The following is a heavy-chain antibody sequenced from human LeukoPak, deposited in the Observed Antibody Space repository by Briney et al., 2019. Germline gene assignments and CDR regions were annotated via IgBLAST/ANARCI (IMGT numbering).Heavy chain of an antibody. V-gene: IGHV3-11*01. CDR1: GFTFSDYE. Sequence: GGSLRLSCAASGFTFSDYEMSWIRQAPGKGLEWVSYISSSGTTIYYEDSVKGRFTISRDNSKNTLYLQMNSLRAEDTAVYYCAKDLGSSDAFDIWGQGTMVTVSS. J-gene: IGHJ3*02. D-gene: IGHD3-10*01. CDR3: AKDLGSSDAFDI. CDR2: ISSSGTTI.